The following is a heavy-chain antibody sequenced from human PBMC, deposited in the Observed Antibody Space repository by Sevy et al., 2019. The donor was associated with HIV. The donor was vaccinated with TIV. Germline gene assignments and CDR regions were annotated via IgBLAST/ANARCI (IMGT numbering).Heavy chain of an antibody. Sequence: GGSLRLSCAASGFTFTNYGMHWVRQVPGKGLEWVTFIRYEGSDKYNVASVMGRFTISRDDSKNTLYLKMDSLRPEDTAIYYCAKDLAGPGRRYFDSWGQGTLVTVSS. CDR3: AKDLAGPGRRYFDS. D-gene: IGHD6-13*01. CDR1: GFTFTNYG. V-gene: IGHV3-30*02. CDR2: IRYEGSDK. J-gene: IGHJ4*02.